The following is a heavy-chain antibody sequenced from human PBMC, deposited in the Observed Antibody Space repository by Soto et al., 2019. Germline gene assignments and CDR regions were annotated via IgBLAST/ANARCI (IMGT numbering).Heavy chain of an antibody. CDR1: GGSISSSSYY. J-gene: IGHJ1*01. V-gene: IGHV4-39*07. D-gene: IGHD2-15*01. CDR3: AREPLGYCSGGSCPGYFQH. CDR2: IYYSGST. Sequence: SETLSLTCTVSGGSISSSSYYWGWIRQPPGKGLEWIGSIYYSGSTYYNPSLKSRVTISVDTSKNQFSLKLSSVTAADTAVYYCAREPLGYCSGGSCPGYFQHWGQGTLVTVSS.